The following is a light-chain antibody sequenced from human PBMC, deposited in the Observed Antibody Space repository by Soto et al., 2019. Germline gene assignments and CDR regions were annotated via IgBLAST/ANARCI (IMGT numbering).Light chain of an antibody. CDR3: QQYNIWPRT. CDR1: QSVSSD. J-gene: IGKJ1*01. Sequence: EIVMKQSPATLSVSQGERASLSCRASQSVSSDLAWYHQKPGQAPRFLIYGASTRATGIPARFSGSGSGTEFTLTINSLQSEDFAVYYCQQYNIWPRTFCQGSMVDVK. CDR2: GAS. V-gene: IGKV3-15*01.